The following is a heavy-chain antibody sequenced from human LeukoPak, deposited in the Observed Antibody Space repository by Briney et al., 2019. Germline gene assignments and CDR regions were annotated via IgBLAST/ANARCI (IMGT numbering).Heavy chain of an antibody. CDR2: IIPILGIA. Sequence: SVKVSCKASGGTFSSYAISWVRQAPGQGLEWMGRIIPILGIANYAQKFQGRVTITADESTSTAYMELSSLRSEDTAVYYCARDIQPPGDPMRYSSSSSLDYWGQGTLVTVSS. V-gene: IGHV1-69*04. D-gene: IGHD6-6*01. J-gene: IGHJ4*02. CDR3: ARDIQPPGDPMRYSSSSSLDY. CDR1: GGTFSSYA.